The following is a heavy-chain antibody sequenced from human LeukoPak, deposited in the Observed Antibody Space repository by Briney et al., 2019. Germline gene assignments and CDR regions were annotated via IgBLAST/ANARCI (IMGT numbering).Heavy chain of an antibody. D-gene: IGHD3-9*01. CDR2: IRSKAYGGTT. V-gene: IGHV3-49*04. Sequence: GGSLRLSCTASGFTFGDYAMSWVRQAPGKGLEWVGLIRSKAYGGTTEYAASVKGRFTISRDDSKSIAYLQMNSLKTEDTAVYYCTRAREGYDILTGYFLWGQGTLVTVSS. CDR3: TRAREGYDILTGYFL. CDR1: GFTFGDYA. J-gene: IGHJ4*02.